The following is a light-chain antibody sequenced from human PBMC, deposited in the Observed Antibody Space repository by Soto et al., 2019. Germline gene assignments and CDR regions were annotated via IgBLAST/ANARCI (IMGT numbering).Light chain of an antibody. V-gene: IGKV3-15*01. J-gene: IGKJ4*01. CDR3: QQYHEWPLT. CDR1: QSVGGH. Sequence: EIVMTQSPATXSXXPXXXXXXXXGASQSVGGHLAWYQQNPGQAPRLLMYDASTRATGITARFSGGGSSTEFTLTISSLQSEDVAVYYCQQYHEWPLTFGGGTKVDIK. CDR2: DAS.